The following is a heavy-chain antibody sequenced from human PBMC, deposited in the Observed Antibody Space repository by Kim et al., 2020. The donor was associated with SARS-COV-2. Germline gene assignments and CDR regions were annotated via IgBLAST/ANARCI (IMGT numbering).Heavy chain of an antibody. D-gene: IGHD1-1*01. CDR3: TTEAGIRVGTTLYYYGMDD. V-gene: IGHV3-15*01. Sequence: GGSLRLSCAASGFTFSNAWLSWVRQAPGKGLVWVGRIQSKTDGGTTDSAAPVKGRFTISRDDSNNTLYLQMNSLKTEDTAVYYGTTEAGIRVGTTLYYYGMDDWGKGTTVTV. CDR2: IQSKTDGGTT. CDR1: GFTFSNAW. J-gene: IGHJ6*04.